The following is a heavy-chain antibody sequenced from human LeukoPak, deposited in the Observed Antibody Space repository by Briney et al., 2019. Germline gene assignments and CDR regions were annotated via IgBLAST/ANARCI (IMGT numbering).Heavy chain of an antibody. J-gene: IGHJ3*02. CDR1: GGSFSGYY. CDR2: INHSGST. V-gene: IGHV4-34*01. CDR3: ARGHRQAVVVARGAFDI. D-gene: IGHD3-22*01. Sequence: PSETLSLTCAVYGGSFSGYYWSWIRQPPGKGLEWIGEINHSGSTNHNPSLKSRVTISVDTSKNQFSLKLSSVTAADTAVYYCARGHRQAVVVARGAFDIWGQGTMVTVSS.